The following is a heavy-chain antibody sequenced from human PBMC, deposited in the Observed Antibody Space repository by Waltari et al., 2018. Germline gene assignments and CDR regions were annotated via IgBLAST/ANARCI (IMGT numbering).Heavy chain of an antibody. D-gene: IGHD6-6*01. Sequence: QVLLVQSGAEVKKPGASVKVSCKASGYIFTNYSLHWVRQAPGQGPEWMGWVNPDTGNANYAHNFRGRVTMTWDRSINTAFMDLSGLKSDDTAVYYCARDRTTMAARPGDYWGQGTLVTVSS. CDR1: GYIFTNYS. J-gene: IGHJ4*02. V-gene: IGHV1-2*02. CDR2: VNPDTGNA. CDR3: ARDRTTMAARPGDY.